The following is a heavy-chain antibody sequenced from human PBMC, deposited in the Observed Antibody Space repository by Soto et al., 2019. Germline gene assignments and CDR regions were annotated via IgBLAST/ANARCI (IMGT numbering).Heavy chain of an antibody. V-gene: IGHV3-30*14. Sequence: GGSLRLSCAASGFTFSNYIMHWVRQAPGKGLEWVAMILHDGNNKYYADSVKGRFTISRDNSKNTLYLQMGSLRAEDTAVYYGARNGDSGYYFDDRGQRSSVTGSS. CDR2: ILHDGNNK. J-gene: IGHJ4*02. CDR1: GFTFSNYI. CDR3: ARNGDSGYYFDD. D-gene: IGHD3-22*01.